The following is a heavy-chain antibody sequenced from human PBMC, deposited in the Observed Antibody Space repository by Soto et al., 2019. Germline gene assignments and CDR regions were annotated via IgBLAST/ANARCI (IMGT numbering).Heavy chain of an antibody. CDR2: ISAGNGNT. CDR3: TREVY. J-gene: IGHJ4*02. V-gene: IGHV1-3*01. Sequence: QVQFVQSGTEVKKPGASVKVSCKTSGFTFTNYVIHWVRQAPGRSLEWMGWISAGNGNTQYSQKFQGRATITRDTSATTAYMELSSLTYEDTAVYYCTREVYWGPGTVVTVSS. CDR1: GFTFTNYV.